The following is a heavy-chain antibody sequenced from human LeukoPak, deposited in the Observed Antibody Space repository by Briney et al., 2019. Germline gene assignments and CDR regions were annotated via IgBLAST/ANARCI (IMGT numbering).Heavy chain of an antibody. J-gene: IGHJ4*02. CDR3: ARDEEASGWYNNFDY. CDR1: GFTFSSYA. V-gene: IGHV3-30*04. CDR2: ISYDGSNK. D-gene: IGHD6-19*01. Sequence: PGGSLRLSCAASGFTFSSYAMHWVRQAPGKGLEWVAVISYDGSNKYYADSVKGRFTISRDNSKNTLYLQMNSLRAEDTAVYYCARDEEASGWYNNFDYWGQGTLVTVSS.